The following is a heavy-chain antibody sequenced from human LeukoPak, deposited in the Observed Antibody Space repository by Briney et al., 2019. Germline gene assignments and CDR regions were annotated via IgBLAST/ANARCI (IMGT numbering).Heavy chain of an antibody. D-gene: IGHD5-24*01. V-gene: IGHV1-69*13. J-gene: IGHJ6*03. CDR2: IIPIFGTA. Sequence: ASVKVSCKASGGTFSSYAISWVRQAPGQGLEWMGGIIPIFGTANYAQKFQGRVTITADESTSTAYMELSGLRSEDTAVYYCARNLLSVMATINNYYYYMDVWGKGTTVTISS. CDR3: ARNLLSVMATINNYYYYMDV. CDR1: GGTFSSYA.